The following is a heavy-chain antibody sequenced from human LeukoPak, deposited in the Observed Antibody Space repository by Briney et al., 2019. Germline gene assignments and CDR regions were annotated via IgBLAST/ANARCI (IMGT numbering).Heavy chain of an antibody. D-gene: IGHD3-9*01. CDR2: ISAYNGNT. CDR3: ARGVPLYYDILTGYFDI. CDR1: GYMFISYA. Sequence: GASVKVSCKASGYMFISYAINWVRQAPGQGLEWMGWISAYNGNTNYAQNLQGRVTVTTDTSTSTAYMELRSLRSDDTAVYYCARGVPLYYDILTGYFDIWGQGTMVTVSS. J-gene: IGHJ3*02. V-gene: IGHV1-18*01.